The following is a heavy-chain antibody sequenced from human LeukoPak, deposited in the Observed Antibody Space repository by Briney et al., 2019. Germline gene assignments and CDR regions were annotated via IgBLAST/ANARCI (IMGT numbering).Heavy chain of an antibody. Sequence: PSETLSLTCAVYGGYFSGYYWSWIRQPPRKGLEWIGEVNHSGSANYNPSLKSRVTISEDTFKNQFSLKLRSVTAADTAVYYCAGPIVEWELLGRAFDIWGQGTMVTVSS. D-gene: IGHD1-26*01. CDR2: VNHSGSA. J-gene: IGHJ3*02. CDR3: AGPIVEWELLGRAFDI. V-gene: IGHV4-34*01. CDR1: GGYFSGYY.